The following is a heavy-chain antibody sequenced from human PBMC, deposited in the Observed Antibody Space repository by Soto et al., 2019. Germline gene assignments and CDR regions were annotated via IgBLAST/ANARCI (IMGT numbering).Heavy chain of an antibody. D-gene: IGHD3-3*01. Sequence: QVPLVQSGAEVKKPGASVKVSCKASGYTFTSYGISWVRQAPGQGLEWMGWISAYNGNTNYAQKLQGRVTMTTDTSTSTACMELRSLRSDDTAVYYCARGEPVRFLEWLFSHYYYGMDVWGQGTTVTVSS. CDR2: ISAYNGNT. CDR3: ARGEPVRFLEWLFSHYYYGMDV. J-gene: IGHJ6*02. V-gene: IGHV1-18*04. CDR1: GYTFTSYG.